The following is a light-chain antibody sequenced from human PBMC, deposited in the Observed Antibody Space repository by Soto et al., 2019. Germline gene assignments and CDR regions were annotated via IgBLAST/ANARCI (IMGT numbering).Light chain of an antibody. Sequence: QSVLTQPASVSGSPGQSITISCTGTSGVVAYGYVSWYQQHPGKAPKLMIYDVSNRPSGVSNRFSGSKSGNTASLTISGLQADVEGDYYCSSYTSSSTLYVFGTGTKVTVL. CDR3: SSYTSSSTLYV. CDR2: DVS. J-gene: IGLJ1*01. CDR1: SGVVAYGY. V-gene: IGLV2-14*01.